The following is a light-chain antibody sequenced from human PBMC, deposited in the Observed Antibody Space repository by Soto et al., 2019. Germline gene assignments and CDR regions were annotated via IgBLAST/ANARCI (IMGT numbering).Light chain of an antibody. J-gene: IGKJ1*01. Sequence: DVVITQSPLSRPVTLVDAASISCTSSESLLHRNGNTLLDWYLQKPGQSPQLLIYLVSRRASGVPDRFSGGGSGSDFTLTISRVEAEDVGVYYCMQGLQTPRTFGQGTKWIS. CDR3: MQGLQTPRT. V-gene: IGKV2-28*01. CDR1: ESLLHRNGNTL. CDR2: LVS.